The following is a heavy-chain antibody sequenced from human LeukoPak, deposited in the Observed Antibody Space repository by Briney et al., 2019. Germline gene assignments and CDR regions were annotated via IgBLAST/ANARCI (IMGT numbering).Heavy chain of an antibody. V-gene: IGHV4-31*03. CDR1: GGSISSSSYH. Sequence: TLSLTCTVSGGSISSSSYHWGWIRQPPGKGLEWIGYIYYSGSTYYNPSLKSRVTISVDTSKNQFSLKLSSVTAADTAVYYCARGRYCGGDCYSPFDYWGQGTLVTVSS. CDR2: IYYSGST. CDR3: ARGRYCGGDCYSPFDY. D-gene: IGHD2-21*02. J-gene: IGHJ4*02.